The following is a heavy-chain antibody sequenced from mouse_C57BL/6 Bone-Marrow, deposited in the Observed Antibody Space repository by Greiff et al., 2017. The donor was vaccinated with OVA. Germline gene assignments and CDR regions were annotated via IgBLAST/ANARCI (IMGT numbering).Heavy chain of an antibody. CDR2: IHPNSGST. CDR1: GYTFTSYW. J-gene: IGHJ2*01. D-gene: IGHD4-1*01. Sequence: QVQLQQPGAELVKPGASVKLSCKASGYTFTSYWMHWVKQRPGQGLEWIGMIHPNSGSTNYNEKFKSKATLTVDKSSSTAYMQLSSLTSEDSAVYYCARSLTGTGYDFDDWGQGTTLTVSS. CDR3: ARSLTGTGYDFDD. V-gene: IGHV1-64*01.